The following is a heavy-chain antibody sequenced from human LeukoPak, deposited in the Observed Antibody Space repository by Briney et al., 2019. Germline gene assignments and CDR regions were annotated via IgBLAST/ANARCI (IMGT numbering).Heavy chain of an antibody. J-gene: IGHJ4*02. Sequence: ASVKVSCKASGYTFTSYGISWVRQAPGQGLEWMGWISTYNGNTNYAQKLQGRVTMTTDTSTSTAYMELRSLRSDDTAVYYCARDGYYDFWSDYYTGSVVDYWGQGTLVTVSS. CDR1: GYTFTSYG. V-gene: IGHV1-18*01. CDR2: ISTYNGNT. D-gene: IGHD3-3*01. CDR3: ARDGYYDFWSDYYTGSVVDY.